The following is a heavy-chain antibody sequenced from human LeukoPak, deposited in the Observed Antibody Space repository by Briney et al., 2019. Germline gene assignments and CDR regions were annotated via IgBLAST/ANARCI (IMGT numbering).Heavy chain of an antibody. CDR1: GFTVSSNY. CDR3: AKDDGLTGIDY. Sequence: GRSLRLSCAASGFTVSSNYMSWVRQAPGKGLEWVSVIYSSIGTDYADSVKGRFTISRDNSKNTVYLQMNSLRAEDTAVYYCAKDDGLTGIDYWGQGTLVTVSS. J-gene: IGHJ4*02. CDR2: IYSSIGT. V-gene: IGHV3-53*01. D-gene: IGHD7-27*01.